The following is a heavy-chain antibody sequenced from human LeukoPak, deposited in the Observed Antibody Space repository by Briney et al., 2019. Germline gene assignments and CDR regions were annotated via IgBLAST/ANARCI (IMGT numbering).Heavy chain of an antibody. CDR1: GGSIRSYY. D-gene: IGHD2-2*03. CDR2: IYYSGST. CDR3: ARLDDYYFDY. V-gene: IGHV4-59*08. Sequence: PSETLSLTCTVSGGSIRSYYWSWIRQTPGKGLEWIGYIYYSGSTNYNPSLKSRVTISVDTSKDQLSLKLSSVTAADTAVYYCARLDDYYFDYWGQGTLVTVSS. J-gene: IGHJ4*02.